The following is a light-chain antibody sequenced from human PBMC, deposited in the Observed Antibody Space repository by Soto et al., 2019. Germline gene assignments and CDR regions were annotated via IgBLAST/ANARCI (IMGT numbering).Light chain of an antibody. CDR1: HSLSYSSNNKNY. V-gene: IGKV4-1*01. CDR3: QQYYSIPPT. Sequence: SVMTNSPHALAVPLGDRATIHCKYRHSLSYSSNNKNYLTWYQHKTGQPPKLLIYWASTRESGVPDRFSGSGSGTDFTLTISSLQAEDVAVYYCQQYYSIPPTFGGGTKVDIK. CDR2: WAS. J-gene: IGKJ4*01.